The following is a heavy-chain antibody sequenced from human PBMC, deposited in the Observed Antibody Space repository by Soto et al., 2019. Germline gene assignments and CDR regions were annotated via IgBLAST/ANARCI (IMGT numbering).Heavy chain of an antibody. CDR2: ISTSIDAT. D-gene: IGHD6-6*01. CDR1: VFAFSNYA. J-gene: IGHJ4*02. V-gene: IGHV3-23*01. CDR3: AKDRTVAARHFDY. Sequence: GGSLRLSCAASVFAFSNYAMHWVRQAPGKGLEWVSSISTSIDATYYADSVKGRFTISRDDSKNTLYLQMNSLRAEDSAVYYCAKDRTVAARHFDYWGQGTQVTVSS.